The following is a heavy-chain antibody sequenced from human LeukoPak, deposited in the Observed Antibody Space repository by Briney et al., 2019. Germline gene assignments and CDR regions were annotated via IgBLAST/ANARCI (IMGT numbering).Heavy chain of an antibody. CDR3: AKVENVLLWFGEPRGDYSDY. V-gene: IGHV3-23*01. Sequence: GGSLRLSCAASGFTFSSYAMSWVRQAPGKGLEWVSAISGSGGSTYYADSVKGRFTISRDNSKNTLYLQMNSLRAEDTAVYYCAKVENVLLWFGEPRGDYSDYWGQGTLVTVSS. CDR2: ISGSGGST. J-gene: IGHJ4*02. D-gene: IGHD3-10*01. CDR1: GFTFSSYA.